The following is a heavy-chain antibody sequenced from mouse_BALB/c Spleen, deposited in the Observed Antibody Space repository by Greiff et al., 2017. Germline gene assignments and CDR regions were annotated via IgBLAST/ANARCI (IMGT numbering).Heavy chain of an antibody. CDR1: GDSITSGY. CDR3: ARSTMITTTRFAY. D-gene: IGHD2-4*01. CDR2: ISYSGST. V-gene: IGHV3-8*02. J-gene: IGHJ3*01. Sequence: EVKLMESGPSLVKPSQTLSLTCSVTGDSITSGYWNWIRKFPGNKLEYMGYISYSGSTYYNPSLKSRISITRDTSKNQYYLQLNSVTTEDTATYYCARSTMITTTRFAYWGQGTLVTVSA.